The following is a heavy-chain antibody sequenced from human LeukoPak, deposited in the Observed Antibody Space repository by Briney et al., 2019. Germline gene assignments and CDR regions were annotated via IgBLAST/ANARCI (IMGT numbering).Heavy chain of an antibody. CDR1: EFTFSSYS. D-gene: IGHD3-3*01. Sequence: GGSLRFSCAASEFTFSSYSMNWVRQAPGKGLEWVSSISSSSSYIYYADSVKGRFTISRDNAKNSLYLQMNSLRAEDTAVYYCARVGGFWSGYYHRATYYFDYWGQGTLVTVSS. CDR2: ISSSSSYI. V-gene: IGHV3-21*01. CDR3: ARVGGFWSGYYHRATYYFDY. J-gene: IGHJ4*02.